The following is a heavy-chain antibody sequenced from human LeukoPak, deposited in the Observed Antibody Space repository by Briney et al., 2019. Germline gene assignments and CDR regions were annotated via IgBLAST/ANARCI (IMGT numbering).Heavy chain of an antibody. CDR2: LSGTGGNT. CDR3: AKAWALTYLGGVDS. Sequence: GGSLRLSCAASAFTFSSYAMAWVRQAPGKGLEWVSTLSGTGGNTYYADSVRGRFTISRDNPKNTLYLQMNSLRAEDTAVYYCAKAWALTYLGGVDSWGQGTLVTVYS. CDR1: AFTFSSYA. D-gene: IGHD2-21*02. J-gene: IGHJ4*02. V-gene: IGHV3-23*01.